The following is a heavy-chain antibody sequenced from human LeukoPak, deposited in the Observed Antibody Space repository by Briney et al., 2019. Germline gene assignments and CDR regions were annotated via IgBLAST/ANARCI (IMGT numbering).Heavy chain of an antibody. Sequence: SQTLSLTCTVSGGSISSGGYYWSWIRQHPGKGLEWIGYVYYSGSTHYNPSLKSRVTISVDTSKNQFSLKLSSVTAADTAVYYCARDMTDWWFDPWGQRTLVTVSS. J-gene: IGHJ5*02. CDR1: GGSISSGGYY. V-gene: IGHV4-31*03. D-gene: IGHD3-9*01. CDR2: VYYSGST. CDR3: ARDMTDWWFDP.